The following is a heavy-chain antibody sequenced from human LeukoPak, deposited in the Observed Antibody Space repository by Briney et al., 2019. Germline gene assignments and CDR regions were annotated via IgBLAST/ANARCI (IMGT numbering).Heavy chain of an antibody. CDR1: GFTFSSYA. CDR3: ANGRWLQLQVDY. J-gene: IGHJ4*02. D-gene: IGHD5-24*01. Sequence: GGSLRLSCAASGFTFSSYAMSWLRQAPGKGLEWVSAISGSGGSTYYADSVKGRFTISRDNSKNTLYLQMNSLRAEDTAVYYCANGRWLQLQVDYWGQGTLVTVSS. CDR2: ISGSGGST. V-gene: IGHV3-23*01.